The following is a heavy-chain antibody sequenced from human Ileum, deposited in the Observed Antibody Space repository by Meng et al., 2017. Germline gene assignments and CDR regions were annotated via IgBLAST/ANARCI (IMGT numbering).Heavy chain of an antibody. CDR3: ASLRYNWNYSADY. V-gene: IGHV4-4*02. Sequence: VLLQASWPGLVKPSGTLSPPCSVSGVSHSSSNWWSWVRQPPGKGLGWIGEIYHSGSTNYNPSLKSRVTISVDKSKNQFSLKLSSVTAADTAVYYCASLRYNWNYSADYWGQGTLVTVSS. D-gene: IGHD1-7*01. CDR1: GVSHSSSNW. CDR2: IYHSGST. J-gene: IGHJ4*02.